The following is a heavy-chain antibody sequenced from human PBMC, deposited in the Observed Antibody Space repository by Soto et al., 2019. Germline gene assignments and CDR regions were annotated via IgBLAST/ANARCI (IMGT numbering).Heavy chain of an antibody. CDR3: ARDSRVPWLGNYYYAMDV. D-gene: IGHD6-19*01. V-gene: IGHV3-74*01. CDR2: INSDGSST. Sequence: VGSLRLSCAASGFTFSSYWMHWVRQAPGKGLVWVSRINSDGSSTSYADSVKGRFTISRDNAKNTLYLQMNSLRAEDTAVYYCARDSRVPWLGNYYYAMDVWGQGTTVTV. CDR1: GFTFSSYW. J-gene: IGHJ6*02.